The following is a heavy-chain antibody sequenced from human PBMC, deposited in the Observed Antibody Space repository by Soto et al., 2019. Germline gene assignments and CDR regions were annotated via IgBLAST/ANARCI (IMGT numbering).Heavy chain of an antibody. Sequence: QVQLQESGPGMVKPSQTLSLTCTVSGGSISSGGYYWSWIRQHPGKGLEWIGYIYYSGSTYYNPSLKSRVTISVDTYKNQFSLKLSSVTAADTAVYYCARDREEEGMDVWGQGTTVTVSS. CDR1: GGSISSGGYY. CDR2: IYYSGST. CDR3: ARDREEEGMDV. J-gene: IGHJ6*02. V-gene: IGHV4-31*03.